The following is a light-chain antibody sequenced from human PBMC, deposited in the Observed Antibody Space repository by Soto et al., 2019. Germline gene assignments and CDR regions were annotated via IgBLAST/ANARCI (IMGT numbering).Light chain of an antibody. CDR3: MQGTLWPIT. J-gene: IGKJ5*01. Sequence: VMTQYKISLPVTLGQPASISFRSNQSLVHSDGIAYFSWFQQRPGRSPRRLIYKVSNRDSGVPARFSGSGSGTDFALKISRVEAEDVGVYYCMQGTLWPITFGQLTRLEIK. V-gene: IGKV2-30*02. CDR2: KVS. CDR1: QSLVHSDGIAY.